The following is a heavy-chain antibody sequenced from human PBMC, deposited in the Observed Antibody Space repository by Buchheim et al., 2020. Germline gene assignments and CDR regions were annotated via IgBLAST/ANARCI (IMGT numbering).Heavy chain of an antibody. CDR1: GDSVSSNSVT. Sequence: QVQLQQSGPGLVKPSQTLSLTCAISGDSVSSNSVTWNWIRQSPSRGLEWLGRTYYRSKGYNNYAVSVKSRITVSPDKSKDNFSLHLNSVTPEDTAVYYCARDPLKLSGSFYFDNWGQG. D-gene: IGHD1-26*01. V-gene: IGHV6-1*01. CDR2: TYYRSKGYN. J-gene: IGHJ4*02. CDR3: ARDPLKLSGSFYFDN.